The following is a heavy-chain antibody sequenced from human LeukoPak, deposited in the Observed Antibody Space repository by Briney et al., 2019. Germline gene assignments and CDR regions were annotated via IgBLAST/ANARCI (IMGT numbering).Heavy chain of an antibody. CDR3: AKVPRGIAAAGTCYFGY. Sequence: PGGSLRLSCAPSGFTFSSYAMSWVRQAPGKGLEWASAIIGSVGSTYYADSVKGRFTTSRDNPKNPLYLQMNSLRAEDTAVYYCAKVPRGIAAAGTCYFGYWGQGTLVTVSS. D-gene: IGHD6-13*01. J-gene: IGHJ4*02. V-gene: IGHV3-23*01. CDR2: IIGSVGST. CDR1: GFTFSSYA.